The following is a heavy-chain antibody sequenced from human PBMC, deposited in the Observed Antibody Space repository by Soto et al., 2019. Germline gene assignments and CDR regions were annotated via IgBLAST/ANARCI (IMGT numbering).Heavy chain of an antibody. Sequence: GGSLRLSCAASGFTFGSYWMNWVRQAPGKGLVWVSRIDSDGSSTTYADSVKGRFTTSRDNAKNTLYLQMSSLRVEDTAVYYCARGRPYGMDVWGQGTTVTVS. CDR2: IDSDGSST. CDR1: GFTFGSYW. CDR3: ARGRPYGMDV. V-gene: IGHV3-74*01. J-gene: IGHJ6*02.